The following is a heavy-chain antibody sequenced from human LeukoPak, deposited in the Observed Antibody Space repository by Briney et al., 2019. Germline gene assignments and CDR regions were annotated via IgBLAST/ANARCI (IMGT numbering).Heavy chain of an antibody. D-gene: IGHD3-10*01. Sequence: ASVKVSCKASGYTFTTYYMHWVRQAPRQGLEWMGMINPSGGSTSYAQKFQGRVTMTRDTSTSTVYMELSSLRSEDTAVYYCARAPQGKPVDYWGQGTLVTVSS. CDR3: ARAPQGKPVDY. CDR2: INPSGGST. V-gene: IGHV1-46*01. CDR1: GYTFTTYY. J-gene: IGHJ4*02.